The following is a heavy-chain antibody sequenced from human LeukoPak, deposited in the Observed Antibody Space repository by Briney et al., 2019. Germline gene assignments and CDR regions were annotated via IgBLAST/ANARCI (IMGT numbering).Heavy chain of an antibody. CDR1: GGSISSYY. Sequence: PSETLSLTCIVSGGSISSYYWNWIRQPPGKGLEWIGYIYYSGSTNYNPSLKSRVTISVDTSKNQFSLKVGSVTAADTAVYYCARGYYYPPDAFDIWGQGTMVTVSS. J-gene: IGHJ3*02. CDR3: ARGYYYPPDAFDI. V-gene: IGHV4-59*01. CDR2: IYYSGST. D-gene: IGHD3-22*01.